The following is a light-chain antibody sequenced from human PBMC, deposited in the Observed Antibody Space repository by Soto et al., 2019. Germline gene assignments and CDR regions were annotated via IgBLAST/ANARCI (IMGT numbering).Light chain of an antibody. Sequence: QSVLTQPASVSGSPGQSITISCTGTSSDVGGYNYVSWYQQHPGKAPKLMIYEVSNRPSGVSNRFSGSKSGASAFLAITGLQAEDEADYYCQSYDSSLSVFYVFGTGTKLTV. CDR3: QSYDSSLSVFYV. CDR1: SSDVGGYNY. CDR2: EVS. V-gene: IGLV2-14*01. J-gene: IGLJ1*01.